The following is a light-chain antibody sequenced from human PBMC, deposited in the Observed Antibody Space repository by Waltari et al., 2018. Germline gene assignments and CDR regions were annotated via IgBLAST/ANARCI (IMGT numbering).Light chain of an antibody. CDR3: CSYAGNWV. CDR2: DVS. CDR1: SGDVDHYSY. Sequence: QSALTQPRSVSGSPGQSVTISCTGTSGDVDHYSYVPWYQQHPGKAPKLMIYDVSRRPSGVPDRFSGSKTGNTAALTISGLRAEDEADYYCCSYAGNWVFGGGTKLTVL. J-gene: IGLJ3*02. V-gene: IGLV2-11*01.